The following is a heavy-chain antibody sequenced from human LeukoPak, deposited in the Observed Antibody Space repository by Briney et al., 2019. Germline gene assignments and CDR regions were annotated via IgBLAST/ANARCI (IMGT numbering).Heavy chain of an antibody. CDR3: ARDFIDAFDI. CDR1: GGSISSGGYS. J-gene: IGHJ3*02. V-gene: IGHV4-30-2*01. Sequence: PSETLSLTCAVSGGSISSGGYSWSWIRQPPGKGLEWIGYIYHSGSTYYNPSLKSRVTISVDRSKNQFSLKLSSVTAEDTAVYYCARDFIDAFDIWGQGTMVTVSS. CDR2: IYHSGST.